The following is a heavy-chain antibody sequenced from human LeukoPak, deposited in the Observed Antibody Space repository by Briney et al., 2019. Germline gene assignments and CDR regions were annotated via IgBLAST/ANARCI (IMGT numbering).Heavy chain of an antibody. V-gene: IGHV1-46*01. Sequence: ASVKVSCKASGYTFTSYYMHWVRQAPGQGLEWMGIINLSGGTTYYAQKFQGRITMTNDMSTSTVYMELSSLRSEDTAVYYCARDFGYNWKANWFDPWGQGTLVTVS. CDR3: ARDFGYNWKANWFDP. CDR1: GYTFTSYY. CDR2: INLSGGTT. D-gene: IGHD1-1*01. J-gene: IGHJ5*02.